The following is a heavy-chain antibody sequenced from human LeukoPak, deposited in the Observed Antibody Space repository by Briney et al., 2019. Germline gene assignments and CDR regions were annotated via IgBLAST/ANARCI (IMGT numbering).Heavy chain of an antibody. CDR3: ARDRYNWYRPYYYGMDV. V-gene: IGHV4-34*01. J-gene: IGHJ6*02. Sequence: PSETLSLTCAVYGGSFSGYYWSWIRQPPGKGLEWIGEINHSGSTNYNPSLKSRVTISVDTSKNQFSLKLSSVTAADTAVYYCARDRYNWYRPYYYGMDVWGQGTTVTVSS. D-gene: IGHD1-20*01. CDR2: INHSGST. CDR1: GGSFSGYY.